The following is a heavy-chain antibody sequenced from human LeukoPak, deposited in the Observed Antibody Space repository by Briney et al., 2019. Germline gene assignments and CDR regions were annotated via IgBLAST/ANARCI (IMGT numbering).Heavy chain of an antibody. V-gene: IGHV3-48*01. CDR2: ISSSSTI. D-gene: IGHD2-2*01. Sequence: PGGSLRLSCAASGFTFSSYSMNWVRQAPGKGLEWVSYISSSSTIYYADSVKGRFTISRDNAKNSLYLQMNSLRAEDTAVYYCARGVPDAIGYFQHWGQGTLVTVSS. CDR3: ARGVPDAIGYFQH. J-gene: IGHJ1*01. CDR1: GFTFSSYS.